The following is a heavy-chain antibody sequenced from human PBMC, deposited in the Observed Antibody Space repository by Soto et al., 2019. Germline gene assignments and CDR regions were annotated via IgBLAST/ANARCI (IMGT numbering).Heavy chain of an antibody. J-gene: IGHJ4*02. V-gene: IGHV3-15*07. CDR3: NSALLVGVATYRLAGY. Sequence: EVQLVESGGGLLKPGESVRLSCAASGFSFDNAWMNWVRQAPGKGLEWVGRIQSKTYGEATDDAAHVRGRFTISRDDSNNTTYLHMNSLKAEDSDVYYCNSALLVGVATYRLAGYWGQGTLVTVSS. CDR2: IQSKTYGEAT. D-gene: IGHD2-21*01. CDR1: GFSFDNAW.